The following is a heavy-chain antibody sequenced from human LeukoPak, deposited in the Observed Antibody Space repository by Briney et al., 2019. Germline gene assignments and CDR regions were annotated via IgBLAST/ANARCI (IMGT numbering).Heavy chain of an antibody. J-gene: IGHJ4*02. CDR2: INYSGST. Sequence: PSETLSLTCTVSGGSISSHYWSWIRQPPGKGLEWIGNINYSGSTNYNPSLKSRVTISVDTSKNQFSLKLSSVTAADTAVYYCARVRDAHFDYWGQGTLVTVSS. V-gene: IGHV4-59*11. CDR1: GGSISSHY. CDR3: ARVRDAHFDY.